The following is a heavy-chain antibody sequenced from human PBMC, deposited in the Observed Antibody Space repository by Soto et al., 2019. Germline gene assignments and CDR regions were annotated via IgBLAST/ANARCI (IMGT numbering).Heavy chain of an antibody. CDR1: GYTFTSTW. CDR3: VSDRSHSSAYWWFDY. CDR2: INPYGGAA. Sequence: ASVKVSCKASGYTFTSTWMHWVRQAPGQGLEWMGIINPYGGAATYAEKFQGRVTMTRDTSTATDYMELSSLRSEDTAMYYCVSDRSHSSAYWWFDYWGQGTKVTVSS. J-gene: IGHJ5*01. V-gene: IGHV1-46*01. D-gene: IGHD3-22*01.